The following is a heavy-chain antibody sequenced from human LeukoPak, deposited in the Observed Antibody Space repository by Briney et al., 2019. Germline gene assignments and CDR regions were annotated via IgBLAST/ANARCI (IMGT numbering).Heavy chain of an antibody. CDR3: AKEWLPAATLCGAFDI. V-gene: IGHV3-30*02. J-gene: IGHJ3*02. Sequence: GGSLRLSFAASGFTFSSYGMHWVRQAPGKGLEWVAFIRYDGSNKYYADSVKGRFTISRDNSKNTLYLQMNSLRAEDTAVYYCAKEWLPAATLCGAFDIWGQGTMVTVSS. D-gene: IGHD2-2*01. CDR1: GFTFSSYG. CDR2: IRYDGSNK.